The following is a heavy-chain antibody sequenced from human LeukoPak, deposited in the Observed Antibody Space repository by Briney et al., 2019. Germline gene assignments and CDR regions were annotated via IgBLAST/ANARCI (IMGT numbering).Heavy chain of an antibody. V-gene: IGHV4-39*02. CDR3: ARERDFYYYMDV. CDR1: GGSISTSSYY. J-gene: IGHJ6*03. CDR2: IYYSGST. Sequence: SETLSLTCTVSGGSISTSSYYWGWIRQPPGKGLECIGNIYYSGSTYYNPSLKSRVTISVDTSKNQFSLKLTSVTAADTAVYYCARERDFYYYMDVWDTGTTVIVSS.